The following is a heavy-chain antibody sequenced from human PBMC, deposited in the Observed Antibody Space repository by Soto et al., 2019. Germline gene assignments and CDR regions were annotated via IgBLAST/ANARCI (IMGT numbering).Heavy chain of an antibody. Sequence: GGSLRLSCAASGFTFSSYGMHWVRQAPGKGLEWVAVISYDGSNKYYADSVKGRFTISRDNSKNTLYLQMNSLRAEETAVYYCAKEVYCSGGSCYSGMGHYYYYGMDVWGQGTTVTVSS. CDR3: AKEVYCSGGSCYSGMGHYYYYGMDV. V-gene: IGHV3-30*18. D-gene: IGHD2-15*01. CDR2: ISYDGSNK. J-gene: IGHJ6*02. CDR1: GFTFSSYG.